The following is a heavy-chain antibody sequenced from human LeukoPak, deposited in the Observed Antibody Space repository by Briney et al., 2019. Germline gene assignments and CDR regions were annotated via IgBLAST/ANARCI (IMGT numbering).Heavy chain of an antibody. J-gene: IGHJ4*02. V-gene: IGHV3-23*01. CDR3: ASQYSSSWYAGDYFDY. D-gene: IGHD6-13*01. CDR1: GFTFSSYA. CDR2: ISGSGGST. Sequence: GGTLRLSCAASGFTFSSYAMSWVRQAPGKGLEWVSAISGSGGSTYYADSVKGRFTISRDNSKNTLYLQMNSLRAEDTAVYYCASQYSSSWYAGDYFDYWGQGTLVTVSS.